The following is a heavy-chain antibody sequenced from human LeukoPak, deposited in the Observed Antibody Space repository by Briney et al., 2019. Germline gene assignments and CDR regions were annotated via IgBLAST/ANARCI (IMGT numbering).Heavy chain of an antibody. V-gene: IGHV1-18*01. J-gene: IGHJ4*02. CDR1: GYTLATYG. Sequence: ASAKVSCKASGYTLATYGISWVRQAPGQGLEWMAWISGYNGNTNYAQKFQGRVTMTTDTSTNTAYMELRSLRSDDTAVYYCARDRLITYRSSSTFDYWGQGTLVTVSS. D-gene: IGHD6-6*01. CDR2: ISGYNGNT. CDR3: ARDRLITYRSSSTFDY.